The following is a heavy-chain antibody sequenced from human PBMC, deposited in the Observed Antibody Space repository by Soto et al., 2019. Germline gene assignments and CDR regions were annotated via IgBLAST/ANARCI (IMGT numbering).Heavy chain of an antibody. CDR1: GYTFTSYG. V-gene: IGHV1-18*01. CDR3: ARAIAAAGPHYYYYYGMDV. CDR2: ISAYNGNT. J-gene: IGHJ6*02. Sequence: ASVKVSCKASGYTFTSYGISWVRQAPGQGLEWMGWISAYNGNTNYAQKLQGRVTMTTDTSTSTAYMELRSLRSDDTAVYYCARAIAAAGPHYYYYYGMDVWGQGTTVTV. D-gene: IGHD6-13*01.